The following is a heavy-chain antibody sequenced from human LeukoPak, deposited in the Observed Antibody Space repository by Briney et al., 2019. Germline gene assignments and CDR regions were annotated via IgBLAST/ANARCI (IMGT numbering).Heavy chain of an antibody. Sequence: PGKSLRLSCAASGFTFSSYAMHWVRQAPGKGLECVSMISYDGSDEYYADSVKGRFAISRDNSKSTLYLQMNSLRPEDTAVYYCAKIRVRGVHYFDYWGQGTQVTVPS. V-gene: IGHV3-30*09. CDR3: AKIRVRGVHYFDY. CDR1: GFTFSSYA. CDR2: ISYDGSDE. J-gene: IGHJ4*02. D-gene: IGHD3-10*01.